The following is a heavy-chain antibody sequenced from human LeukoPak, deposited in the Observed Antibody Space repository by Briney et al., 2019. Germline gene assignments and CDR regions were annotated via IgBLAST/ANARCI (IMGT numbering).Heavy chain of an antibody. V-gene: IGHV4-38-2*02. J-gene: IGHJ4*02. D-gene: IGHD2/OR15-2a*01. Sequence: SETLSLTCTVSGYSIRSGYYWGWIRQPPGKGLEWIGSIYHSGSTHYNPSLKSRVTISVDTSKNQFSLKLSSVTAADTAVYYCARSPTFLFDYWGQGTLVTVSS. CDR3: ARSPTFLFDY. CDR2: IYHSGST. CDR1: GYSIRSGYY.